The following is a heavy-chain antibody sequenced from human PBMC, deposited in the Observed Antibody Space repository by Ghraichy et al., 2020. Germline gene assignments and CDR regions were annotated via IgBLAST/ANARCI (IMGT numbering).Heavy chain of an antibody. Sequence: GGSLRLSCAASGFTFDNYGMYWVRQAPGKGLEWVSGISWNSGTIGYADSVKGRFTISRDNAKNSLYLQMNSLRAEDTALYYCAKEYSIYCSGGTCYGMDVWGQGTTVIVSS. CDR2: ISWNSGTI. D-gene: IGHD2-15*01. CDR3: AKEYSIYCSGGTCYGMDV. J-gene: IGHJ6*02. V-gene: IGHV3-9*01. CDR1: GFTFDNYG.